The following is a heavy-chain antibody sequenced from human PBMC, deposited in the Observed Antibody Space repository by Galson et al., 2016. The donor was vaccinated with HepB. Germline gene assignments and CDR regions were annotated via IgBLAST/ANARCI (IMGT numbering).Heavy chain of an antibody. Sequence: QSGAEVKKPGESLKISCQGSGYSFTTYWLGWVRQMPGQGLEWMGTIYPGDSDTKYSPSSQGQVTISADKSNNTAFLQWSSLKASDTAIYYCARRAQKPSTVVTAYYFDIWGQGTTVTVSS. D-gene: IGHD4-23*01. CDR3: ARRAQKPSTVVTAYYFDI. CDR2: IYPGDSDT. V-gene: IGHV5-51*01. J-gene: IGHJ3*02. CDR1: GYSFTTYW.